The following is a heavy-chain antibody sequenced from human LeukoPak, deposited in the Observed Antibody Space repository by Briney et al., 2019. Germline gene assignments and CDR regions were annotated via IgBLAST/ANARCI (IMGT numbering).Heavy chain of an antibody. Sequence: SVKVSCKPSVGTINDYAIYWVRQAPGQGLEWMARIIPIFGTINYAQNFQDRLTLSADKSTNTAHMELSSLRFDDTAIYYCAAPPPGYSFSNHYYYMDVWGKGTSVIVSS. V-gene: IGHV1-69*06. CDR2: IIPIFGTI. CDR3: AAPPPGYSFSNHYYYMDV. CDR1: VGTINDYA. D-gene: IGHD1-1*01. J-gene: IGHJ6*03.